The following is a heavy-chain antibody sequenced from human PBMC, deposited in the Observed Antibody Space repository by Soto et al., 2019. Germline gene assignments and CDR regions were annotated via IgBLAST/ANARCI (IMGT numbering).Heavy chain of an antibody. Sequence: SESLSLTCTVSGGSISSSSYYWGWIRQPPGKGLEWIGSIYYSGSTYYNPSLKSRVTISVDTSKNQFSLKLSSVTAADTAVYYCARQRIAVVAAPAVDYWGQGTMVTVSS. V-gene: IGHV4-39*01. CDR1: GGSISSSSYY. CDR3: ARQRIAVVAAPAVDY. CDR2: IYYSGST. D-gene: IGHD2-15*01. J-gene: IGHJ4*02.